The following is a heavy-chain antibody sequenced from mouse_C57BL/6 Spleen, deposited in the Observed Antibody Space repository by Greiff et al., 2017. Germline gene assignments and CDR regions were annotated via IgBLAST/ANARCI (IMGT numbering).Heavy chain of an antibody. V-gene: IGHV5-17*01. CDR1: GFSFSDYG. CDR2: ISSGSSTI. J-gene: IGHJ4*01. Sequence: EVQGVESGGGLVKPGGSLTLSCAASGFSFSDYGMHWVRQAPEKGLEWVAYISSGSSTIYYADTVKGRFTISRDNAKNTPFLQMTSLRSEDTAMYFCARAGGYYAMDYWGQGTSVTVSS. CDR3: ARAGGYYAMDY.